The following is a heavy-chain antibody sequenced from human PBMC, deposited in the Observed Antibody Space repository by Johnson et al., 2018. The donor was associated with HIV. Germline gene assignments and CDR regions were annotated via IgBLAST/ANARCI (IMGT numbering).Heavy chain of an antibody. V-gene: IGHV3-30*03. Sequence: QVQLVESGGGVVRPGGSLRLSCAASGFTFDDYGMSWVRQAPGKGLEWVAVISYDGSNKYYADSVKGRFTISRENSKNTLYLQMNSLRAEDTALYYCARGMRYSSGWSTPIYDAFDIWGQGTMVTVSS. CDR1: GFTFDDYG. D-gene: IGHD6-19*01. CDR2: ISYDGSNK. J-gene: IGHJ3*02. CDR3: ARGMRYSSGWSTPIYDAFDI.